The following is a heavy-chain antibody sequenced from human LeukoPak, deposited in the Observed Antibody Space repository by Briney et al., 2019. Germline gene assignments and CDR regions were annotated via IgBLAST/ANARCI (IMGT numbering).Heavy chain of an antibody. CDR2: INPNSGGT. Sequence: ASVKVSCKASGYTFTGYYMHWVRQAPGQGLEWMGWINPNSGGTNYAQKFQGRVTMTRDTSISTAYMELSRLRSDDTAVYYCARDGAEYNWNYVGYFDYWGQGTLVTVSS. CDR3: ARDGAEYNWNYVGYFDY. V-gene: IGHV1-2*02. CDR1: GYTFTGYY. D-gene: IGHD1-7*01. J-gene: IGHJ4*02.